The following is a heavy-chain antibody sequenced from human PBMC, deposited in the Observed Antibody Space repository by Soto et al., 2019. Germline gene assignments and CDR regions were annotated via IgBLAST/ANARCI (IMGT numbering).Heavy chain of an antibody. D-gene: IGHD6-19*01. Sequence: SETLSLTCTVSGGSISSYYWSWIRQPPGKGLEWIGYIYYSGSTNYNPSLKSRVTISVDTSKNQFSLKLSSVTAADTAVYYCARVPPLTVAVALDYWGQGTLVTVSS. J-gene: IGHJ4*02. V-gene: IGHV4-59*01. CDR3: ARVPPLTVAVALDY. CDR1: GGSISSYY. CDR2: IYYSGST.